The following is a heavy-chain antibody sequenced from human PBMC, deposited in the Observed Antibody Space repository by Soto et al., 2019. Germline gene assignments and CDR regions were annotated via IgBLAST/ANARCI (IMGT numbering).Heavy chain of an antibody. D-gene: IGHD6-19*01. Sequence: PVGSLRLSCAASGLTFSIYGMHWVRQAPGKGLEWAAVISYDGSNKYYADSVYGRFTISRDNSKDTLYLEMNSLRPEDTAVYYCAKSGGGDIAVTGYYYYGMDVWGQGTTVTVSS. CDR2: ISYDGSNK. J-gene: IGHJ6*02. CDR3: AKSGGGDIAVTGYYYYGMDV. CDR1: GLTFSIYG. V-gene: IGHV3-30*18.